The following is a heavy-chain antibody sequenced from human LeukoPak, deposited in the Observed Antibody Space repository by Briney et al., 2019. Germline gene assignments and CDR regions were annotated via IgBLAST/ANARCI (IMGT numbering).Heavy chain of an antibody. CDR1: GGTFSSYA. V-gene: IGHV1-69*05. CDR2: IIRIFGTA. J-gene: IGHJ4*02. D-gene: IGHD6-13*01. Sequence: SVKVSCKASGGTFSSYAISWVRQAPGQGLEWMGRIIRIFGTANYAQKFQGRVTITTDDSTSTAYMELSSLRSEDTAVYSCASGEYSRSCNYWGQGTLVTVSS. CDR3: ASGEYSRSCNY.